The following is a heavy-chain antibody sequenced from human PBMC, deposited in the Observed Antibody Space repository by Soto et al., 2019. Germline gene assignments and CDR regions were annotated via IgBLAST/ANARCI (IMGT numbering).Heavy chain of an antibody. D-gene: IGHD2-2*01. CDR2: ISSCSSTI. CDR1: GFTFSTYS. CDR3: ARDYVGAYCSSTSCYSDYYYGMDV. Sequence: AGSLRHSYSPSGFTFSTYSMNWVRQAPGKGLAWVSYISSCSSTIYYAASVKGRFTISRDNAKNSLYLQMNSLRAEDTAVYYCARDYVGAYCSSTSCYSDYYYGMDVWGQGTTVTVSS. V-gene: IGHV3-48*01. J-gene: IGHJ6*02.